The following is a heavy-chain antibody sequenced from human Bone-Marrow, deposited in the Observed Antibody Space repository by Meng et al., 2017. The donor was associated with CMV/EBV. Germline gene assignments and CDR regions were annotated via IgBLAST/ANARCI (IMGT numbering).Heavy chain of an antibody. D-gene: IGHD2-2*01. CDR3: ARGGRVVPAARVIRGYYGMDV. J-gene: IGHJ6*02. V-gene: IGHV1-8*02. CDR1: GYTFTGYY. Sequence: ASVKVSCKASGYTFTGYYMHWVRQAPGQGLEWMGWMNPNSGNTGYAQKFQGRVTMTRNTSISTDYMELSSLRSEDTAVYYCARGGRVVPAARVIRGYYGMDVWGQGTTVTVSS. CDR2: MNPNSGNT.